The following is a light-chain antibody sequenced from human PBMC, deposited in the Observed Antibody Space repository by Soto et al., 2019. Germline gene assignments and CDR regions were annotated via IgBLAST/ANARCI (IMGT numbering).Light chain of an antibody. CDR2: GAS. CDR3: QHYNNWPPWT. V-gene: IGKV3-15*01. Sequence: VMTQSPATLSVSPWERATLSCRASQNLRSSLAWYQQKPGQAPRLLIYGASTRATGIPARFSGSGSGTEFTLIISSLQSEDFAVYYCQHYNNWPPWTFGQGTKVDIK. CDR1: QNLRSS. J-gene: IGKJ1*01.